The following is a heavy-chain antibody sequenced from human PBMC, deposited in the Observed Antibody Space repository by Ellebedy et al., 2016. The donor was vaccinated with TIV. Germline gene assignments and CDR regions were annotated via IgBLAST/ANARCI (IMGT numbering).Heavy chain of an antibody. J-gene: IGHJ6*02. CDR1: GGSISSGDSY. V-gene: IGHV4-30-4*01. Sequence: SETLSLTCSVSGGSISSGDSYWNWIRQPPGTGLEWVGYILHSGTTYYSPSLKSRVSISVDTSKNQFSLKLNSVTAADTALYFCARALGHSYYYGMDVWGQGTTVTVSS. CDR2: ILHSGTT. D-gene: IGHD3-16*01. CDR3: ARALGHSYYYGMDV.